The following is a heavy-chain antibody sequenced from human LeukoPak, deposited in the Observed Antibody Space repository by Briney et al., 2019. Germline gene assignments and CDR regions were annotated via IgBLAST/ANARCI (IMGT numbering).Heavy chain of an antibody. Sequence: NPSETLSLTCTVSGGSISYYYWSWIRQPPGKGLEWIGYMYYSGSTNYNPSLKSRVTISVDTSKNQFSLKLSSVTAADTAVYYCARDRYCSGGSRYYYYGMDVWGQGTTVTVSS. J-gene: IGHJ6*02. V-gene: IGHV4-59*01. CDR2: MYYSGST. CDR3: ARDRYCSGGSRYYYYGMDV. D-gene: IGHD2-15*01. CDR1: GGSISYYY.